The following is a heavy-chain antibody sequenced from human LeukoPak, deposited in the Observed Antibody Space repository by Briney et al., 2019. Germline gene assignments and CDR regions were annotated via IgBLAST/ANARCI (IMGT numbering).Heavy chain of an antibody. D-gene: IGHD6-13*01. J-gene: IGHJ4*02. Sequence: GGSLRLSCAASGFTFNNYAMSWVRQAPGKGLEWVANIKQDGSEIYYVDSVKGRFTISRDSAKNSLYLEMNSLRAEDTAVYYCARDRGGLSSSWYGGVFDYWGQGTLVTVSS. CDR3: ARDRGGLSSSWYGGVFDY. CDR2: IKQDGSEI. CDR1: GFTFNNYA. V-gene: IGHV3-7*01.